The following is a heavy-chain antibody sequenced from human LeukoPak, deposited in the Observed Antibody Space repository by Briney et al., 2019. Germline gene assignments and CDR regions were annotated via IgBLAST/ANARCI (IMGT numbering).Heavy chain of an antibody. CDR2: INPSGGST. J-gene: IGHJ4*02. CDR3: ARELPQSYYFDY. CDR1: GYTFTKYY. Sequence: ASVKVSCKASGYTFTKYYIHWVRQAPGQGLEWMGMINPSGGSTSYAQKFQGRVTMTRDMSTSTVYMELSSLRSEDTAVYYCARELPQSYYFDYWGQGTLVTVSS. D-gene: IGHD1-14*01. V-gene: IGHV1-46*03.